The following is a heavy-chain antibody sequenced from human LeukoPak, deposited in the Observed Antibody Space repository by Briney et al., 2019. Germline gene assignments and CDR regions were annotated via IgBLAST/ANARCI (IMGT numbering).Heavy chain of an antibody. D-gene: IGHD6-13*01. Sequence: PGGSLRLSCAASGFTFSSYAMSWVRQAPGKGLEWVSAISGSGGSTYYADSVKGRFAISRDNSKNTLYLQMNSLRAEDTAVYYCVSPGRAYSSSWYGEGYWGQGTLVTVSS. V-gene: IGHV3-23*01. CDR1: GFTFSSYA. CDR3: VSPGRAYSSSWYGEGY. J-gene: IGHJ4*02. CDR2: ISGSGGST.